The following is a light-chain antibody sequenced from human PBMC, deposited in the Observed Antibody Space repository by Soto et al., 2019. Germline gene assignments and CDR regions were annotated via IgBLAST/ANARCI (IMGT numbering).Light chain of an antibody. J-gene: IGKJ1*01. CDR2: GAS. Sequence: EIVLTQSPGSLSLSLGERATLSCRASQSVDSAFFAWYQQKPGQPPRLLMYGASRRATGIPDRFSGSGSGTDFTLTISRLEPEAFAVYYCQQYASSLTFGQGTKVDI. CDR3: QQYASSLT. V-gene: IGKV3-20*01. CDR1: QSVDSAF.